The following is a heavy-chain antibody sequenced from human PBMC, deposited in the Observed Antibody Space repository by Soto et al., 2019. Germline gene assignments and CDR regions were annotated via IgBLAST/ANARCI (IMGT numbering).Heavy chain of an antibody. D-gene: IGHD5-12*01. CDR1: GGTFSSYA. CDR3: ARDSGYDYY. J-gene: IGHJ4*02. CDR2: IIPIFGTA. Sequence: SVKVSCKASGGTFSSYAISWVRQAPGQGLEWMGGIIPIFGTANYAQKFQGRVTITADESKNQFSLQLNSVTPEDTAVYYCARDSGYDYYWGQGTLVTVSS. V-gene: IGHV1-69*13.